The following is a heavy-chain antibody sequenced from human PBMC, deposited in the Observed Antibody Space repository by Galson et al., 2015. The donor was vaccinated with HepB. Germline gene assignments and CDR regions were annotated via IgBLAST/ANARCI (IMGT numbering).Heavy chain of an antibody. CDR2: ISSNGDYT. CDR1: RFIFSNYK. V-gene: IGHV3-21*01. J-gene: IGHJ5*02. CDR3: ARDWGIPVAGTWWFDP. D-gene: IGHD6-19*01. Sequence: SLRLSCAASRFIFSNYKMNWVRQPPGKGLEWVSSISSNGDYTYYADSVRGRFTISRDNAKNSVYLQMSSLRVEDTALYYCARDWGIPVAGTWWFDPWAREPSSPSPQ.